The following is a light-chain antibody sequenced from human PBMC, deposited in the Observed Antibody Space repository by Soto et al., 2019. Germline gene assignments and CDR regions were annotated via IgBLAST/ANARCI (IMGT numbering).Light chain of an antibody. Sequence: EIVMTQSPATLSLSPGERATLSCRASQSVSSSYLSWYQQKPGQAPRLLIYGASTRATGIPARFSGSGSGTDFTLTISSLQPEDFAVYYCQQDYNLPYTFGPGTKLEIK. J-gene: IGKJ2*01. CDR2: GAS. CDR1: QSVSSSY. CDR3: QQDYNLPYT. V-gene: IGKV3D-7*01.